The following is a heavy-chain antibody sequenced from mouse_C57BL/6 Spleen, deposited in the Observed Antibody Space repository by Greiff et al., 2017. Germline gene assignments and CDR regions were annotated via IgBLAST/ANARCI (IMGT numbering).Heavy chain of an antibody. CDR3: ARVYYDYGGAMDY. J-gene: IGHJ4*01. CDR2: IDPSDSYT. V-gene: IGHV1-69*01. Sequence: QVQLQQPGAELVMPGASVKLSCKASGYTFTSYWMHWVKQSPGQGLEWIGEIDPSDSYTNYNQKFKGKSTLTVDKSSSTAYMQLRSLTSEDSAVYYCARVYYDYGGAMDYWGQGTSVTVSS. CDR1: GYTFTSYW. D-gene: IGHD2-4*01.